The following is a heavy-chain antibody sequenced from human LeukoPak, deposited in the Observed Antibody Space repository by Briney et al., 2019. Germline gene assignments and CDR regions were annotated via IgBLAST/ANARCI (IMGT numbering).Heavy chain of an antibody. CDR1: GCTFSAFA. Sequence: PGGSLRLSCSPSGCTFSAFAINCVRQAPGKGLEYVSGISIDGGNTYYGDSVKGRFTISRDNSENTLYLQMNNLRAEDTAVYFCVAPSCGGACCYAAAYRGQGTLVTVSS. CDR3: VAPSCGGACCYAAAY. J-gene: IGHJ4*02. D-gene: IGHD2-21*01. CDR2: ISIDGGNT. V-gene: IGHV3-64D*09.